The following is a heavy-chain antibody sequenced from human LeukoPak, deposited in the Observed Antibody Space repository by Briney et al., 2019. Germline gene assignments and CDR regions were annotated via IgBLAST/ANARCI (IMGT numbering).Heavy chain of an antibody. CDR1: GGSFSGYY. J-gene: IGHJ5*02. CDR3: ARGRAVAGSNWFDP. V-gene: IGHV4-34*01. CDR2: INHSGST. Sequence: SETLSLTCAVYGGSFSGYYWSWIRQPPGKGLEWIGEINHSGSTNYNPSLKSRVTISVDTSKNQFPLKLSSVTAADTAVYYCARGRAVAGSNWFDPWGQGTLVTVSS. D-gene: IGHD6-19*01.